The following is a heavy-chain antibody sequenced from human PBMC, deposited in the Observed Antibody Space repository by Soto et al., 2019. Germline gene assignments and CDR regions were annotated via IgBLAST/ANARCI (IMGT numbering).Heavy chain of an antibody. V-gene: IGHV4-59*01. J-gene: IGHJ6*02. CDR1: GGSISSYY. CDR2: IYYSGST. D-gene: IGHD1-26*01. Sequence: SETLSLTCTVPGGSISSYYWSWIRQPPGKGLEWIGYIYYSGSTNYNPSLKSRVTISVDTSKNQSSLKLSSVTAADTAVYYCARDWVGATPGYYYYGMDVWGQGTTVTVSS. CDR3: ARDWVGATPGYYYYGMDV.